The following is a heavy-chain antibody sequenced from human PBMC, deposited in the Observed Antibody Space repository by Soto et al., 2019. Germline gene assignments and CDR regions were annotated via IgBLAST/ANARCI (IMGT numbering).Heavy chain of an antibody. Sequence: SETLSLTCTVSGGSISSYYWSWIRQPPGKGLEWIGYIYYSGSTNYNPSLKSRVTISVDTSKNQFSLKLSSVTAADTAVYYCASSRGKGWYPTFLWFKVWGQGTLVTVSS. CDR1: GGSISSYY. CDR2: IYYSGST. D-gene: IGHD2-15*01. CDR3: ASSRGKGWYPTFLWFKV. J-gene: IGHJ4*02. V-gene: IGHV4-59*01.